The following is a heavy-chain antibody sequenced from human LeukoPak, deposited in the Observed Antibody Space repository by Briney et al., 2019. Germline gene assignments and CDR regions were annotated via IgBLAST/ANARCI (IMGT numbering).Heavy chain of an antibody. CDR1: GGSISSGGYS. V-gene: IGHV4-30-2*02. CDR2: IYHSGST. Sequence: SQTLSLTCAVSGGSISSGGYSWSWIRQPPGKGLEWIGYIYHSGSTYYNPSLKSRVTISVDRSKNQFSLKLSSVTAADTAVYYCARSEWEPTGHWFDPWGQGTLVTVSS. D-gene: IGHD1-26*01. CDR3: ARSEWEPTGHWFDP. J-gene: IGHJ5*02.